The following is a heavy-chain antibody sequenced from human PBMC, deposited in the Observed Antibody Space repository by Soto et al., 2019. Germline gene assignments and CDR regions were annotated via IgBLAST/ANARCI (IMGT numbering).Heavy chain of an antibody. V-gene: IGHV4-59*01. CDR1: GGSIRSYY. D-gene: IGHD1-26*01. J-gene: IGHJ4*02. Sequence: SETLSLTCTVSGGSIRSYYWSWIRQPPGKGLEWIGYIYYSGSSGSTNYNPSLKSRVAISVDTSKSQFSLKLSSVTAADTAVYYCARGPLSGSFYYLGQGTLVTVSS. CDR3: ARGPLSGSFYY. CDR2: IYYSGSSGST.